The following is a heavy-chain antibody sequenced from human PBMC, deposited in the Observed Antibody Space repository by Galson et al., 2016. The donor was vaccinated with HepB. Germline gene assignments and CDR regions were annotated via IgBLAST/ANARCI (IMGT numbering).Heavy chain of an antibody. D-gene: IGHD3-22*01. V-gene: IGHV3-21*01. CDR2: ISSTGNYI. Sequence: SLRLSCAASGFTFSAYSMNWVRQAPGKGLEWVSSISSTGNYIYYGDSLEGRFTTYRDNAKNSLYLQMNSLRAEDTAVYFCARGPVVMAVFDYWGQGTLVTVSS. CDR1: GFTFSAYS. CDR3: ARGPVVMAVFDY. J-gene: IGHJ4*02.